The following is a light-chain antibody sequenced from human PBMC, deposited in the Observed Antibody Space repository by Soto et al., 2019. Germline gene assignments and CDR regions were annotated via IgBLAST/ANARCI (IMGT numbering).Light chain of an antibody. V-gene: IGKV3-15*01. CDR1: QGVTSN. Sequence: EIVMTQSPATLSVSPGERATRSCRASQGVTSNLAWYQQKPGQAPRLLIYGASTRATGIPARFSGSGSGTEFTLTISSLQSEDFAVYYCQHYNNWPLTLGGGTKVDIK. CDR2: GAS. CDR3: QHYNNWPLT. J-gene: IGKJ4*01.